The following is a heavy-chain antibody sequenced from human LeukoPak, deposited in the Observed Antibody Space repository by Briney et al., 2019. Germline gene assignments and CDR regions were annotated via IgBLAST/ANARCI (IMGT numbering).Heavy chain of an antibody. CDR2: IYHSGST. Sequence: SETLSLTCTVSGGSISSGVYYWSWIRQPPGKGLEWIGYIYHSGSTYYNPSLKSRVTISVDRFKNQFSLKLSSVTAADTAVYYCARDGGIPAFDYWGQGTLVTVSS. J-gene: IGHJ4*02. D-gene: IGHD3-3*01. CDR1: GGSISSGVYY. CDR3: ARDGGIPAFDY. V-gene: IGHV4-30-2*01.